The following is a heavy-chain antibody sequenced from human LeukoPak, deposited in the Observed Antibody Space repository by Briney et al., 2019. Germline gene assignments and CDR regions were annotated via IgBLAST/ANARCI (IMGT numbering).Heavy chain of an antibody. CDR3: ARDQGYTYGSSVLYWYLDL. CDR1: GFTFSTYT. J-gene: IGHJ2*01. CDR2: IHHTRSTK. Sequence: GGSLRLSCAASGFTFSTYTLNWVRQAPGKGLEWISYIHHTRSTKYYADSGKGRFTIPRDDSRNSLYLQMNSLRAEDTAIYYCARDQGYTYGSSVLYWYLDLWGRGTLVTVSS. V-gene: IGHV3-48*01. D-gene: IGHD5-18*01.